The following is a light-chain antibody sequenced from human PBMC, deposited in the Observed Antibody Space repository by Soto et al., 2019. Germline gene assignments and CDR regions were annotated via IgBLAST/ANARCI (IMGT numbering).Light chain of an antibody. CDR2: DVS. CDR1: SSDVGEFNY. V-gene: IGLV2-14*01. Sequence: QSALTQPASVSGSPGQSITISCTGTSSDVGEFNYVSWYQQHPGKAPKLMIYDVSNRPSGVFNRFSGSKSGNTASLTISGLQAEDEADYHCSSYTNSSTRVFGGGTKVTVL. CDR3: SSYTNSSTRV. J-gene: IGLJ2*01.